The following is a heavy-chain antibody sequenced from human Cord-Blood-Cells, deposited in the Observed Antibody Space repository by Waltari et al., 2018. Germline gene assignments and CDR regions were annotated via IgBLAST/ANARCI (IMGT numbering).Heavy chain of an antibody. CDR2: IIPILGIA. Sequence: QVQLVPSGAEVKKPGSSVTVSCKASGGTFSSYAISWVRHAPGQGLEWMGGIIPILGIANYAQKFQGRVTITADKSTSTAYMELSSLRSEDTAVYYCARDYYGSGSYAFDIWGQGTMVTVSS. V-gene: IGHV1-69*10. D-gene: IGHD3-10*01. CDR3: ARDYYGSGSYAFDI. CDR1: GGTFSSYA. J-gene: IGHJ3*02.